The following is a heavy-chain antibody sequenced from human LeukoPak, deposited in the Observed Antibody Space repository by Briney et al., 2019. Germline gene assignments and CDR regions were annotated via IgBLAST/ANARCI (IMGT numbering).Heavy chain of an antibody. CDR1: GYTFTGYY. CDR3: ARDLIPATLYYYYYYMDV. Sequence: ASVKVSCKASGYTFTGYYMHCVRQAPGQGLEWMGWINPNSGGTNYAQKFQGRVTMTRDTSISTAYMELSRLRSDDTAVYYCARDLIPATLYYYYYYMDVWGKGTTVTVSS. J-gene: IGHJ6*03. CDR2: INPNSGGT. V-gene: IGHV1-2*02. D-gene: IGHD3-16*01.